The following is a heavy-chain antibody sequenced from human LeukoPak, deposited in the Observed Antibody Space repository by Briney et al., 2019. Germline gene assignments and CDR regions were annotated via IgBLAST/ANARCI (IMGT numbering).Heavy chain of an antibody. CDR1: GFTFSHYA. Sequence: PGGSLRLSCAVSGFTFSHYAMSWVRQAPGTGLEWAGSLTDSGDATYYADSVKGRLTISRDNSNSTLYLHISGLRDEDTAVYCARGYSHNSGGWLDPWGQGTLVTVSS. V-gene: IGHV3-23*01. J-gene: IGHJ5*02. D-gene: IGHD5-12*01. CDR3: RGYSHNSGGWLDP. CDR2: LTDSGDAT.